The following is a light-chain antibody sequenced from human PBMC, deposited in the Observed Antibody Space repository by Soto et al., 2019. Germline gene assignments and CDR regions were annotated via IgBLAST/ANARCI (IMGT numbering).Light chain of an antibody. CDR2: GAS. V-gene: IGKV3-15*01. Sequence: EIVLTQSPATLSVSPGEKATLSCRASQSVFYNLAWYQRKFGQAPRLLIYGASTRAAGIPARFSGSGSGTEFTLTISSLQSEDFAVYYCQLHYNWLFTFGQGTKVDIK. CDR1: QSVFYN. CDR3: QLHYNWLFT. J-gene: IGKJ2*01.